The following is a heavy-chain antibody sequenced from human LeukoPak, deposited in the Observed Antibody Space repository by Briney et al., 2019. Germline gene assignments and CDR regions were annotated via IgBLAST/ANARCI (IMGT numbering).Heavy chain of an antibody. CDR2: IFPGDSDA. V-gene: IGHV5-51*01. CDR3: ARLDDTAVHY. Sequence: GQSLKISCNSSGYDFTTYWIGWVRQMPGKGLEWMGIIFPGDSDATYSPSFQGQVTISADKSISTAYLQWSRLRASDTAMYYCARLDDTAVHYWGQGTLVTVSS. J-gene: IGHJ4*02. CDR1: GYDFTTYW. D-gene: IGHD5-18*01.